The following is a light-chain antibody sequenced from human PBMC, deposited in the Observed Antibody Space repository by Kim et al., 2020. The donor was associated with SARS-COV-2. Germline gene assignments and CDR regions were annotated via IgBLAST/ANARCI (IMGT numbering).Light chain of an antibody. J-gene: IGLJ2*01. CDR1: SSDVGGYND. CDR3: SSYAGSNNVV. V-gene: IGLV2-8*01. CDR2: EVS. Sequence: GQSVNISCTGTSSDVGGYNDFSGYQQHPGKAPKLMIYEVSKRPSGVPDRFSGSKSGNTASLTVSGLQAEDEADYYCSSYAGSNNVVFGGGTQLTVL.